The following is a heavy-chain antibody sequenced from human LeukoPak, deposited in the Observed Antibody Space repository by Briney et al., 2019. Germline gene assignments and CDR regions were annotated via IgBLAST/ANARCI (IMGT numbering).Heavy chain of an antibody. D-gene: IGHD5-18*01. CDR1: GYTFTGYY. J-gene: IGHJ6*02. CDR3: ARVDTALDYCYYYGMDV. CDR2: INPNSGGT. Sequence: ASVKVSCKASGYTFTGYYMHWVRQAPGQGLEWMGWINPNSGGTNYAQKFQGRVTMTRDTSISTAYMELSRLRSDDTAVYYCARVDTALDYCYYYGMDVWGQGTTVTVSS. V-gene: IGHV1-2*02.